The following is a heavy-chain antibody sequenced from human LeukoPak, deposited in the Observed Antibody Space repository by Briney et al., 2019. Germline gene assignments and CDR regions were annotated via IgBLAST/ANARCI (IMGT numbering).Heavy chain of an antibody. CDR1: GYTFTGYY. Sequence: ASVKVSCKASGYTFTGYYMHWVRQAPGQGLEWMGGIIPIFGTANYAQKFQGRVTITADKSTSTAYMELSSLRSEDTAVYYCARDGRFGEFGDYWGQGTLVTVSS. CDR3: ARDGRFGEFGDY. J-gene: IGHJ4*02. V-gene: IGHV1-69*06. CDR2: IIPIFGTA. D-gene: IGHD3-10*01.